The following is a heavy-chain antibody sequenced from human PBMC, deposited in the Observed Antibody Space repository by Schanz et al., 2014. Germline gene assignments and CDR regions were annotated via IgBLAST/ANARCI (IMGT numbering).Heavy chain of an antibody. CDR2: ITNKPNNYNT. CDR1: GFVFRTFA. D-gene: IGHD3-16*01. CDR3: VRLDVHDY. Sequence: EVQLLESGGTVVQPGGSLRVSCAASGFVFRTFAMYWVRQAPGKGLEWVGRITNKPNNYNTEYAGSVKGRFTISRDDSRNTRYLQMSSLKTEDTAVYYCVRLDVHDYWGQGTLVTVSA. V-gene: IGHV3-72*01. J-gene: IGHJ4*02.